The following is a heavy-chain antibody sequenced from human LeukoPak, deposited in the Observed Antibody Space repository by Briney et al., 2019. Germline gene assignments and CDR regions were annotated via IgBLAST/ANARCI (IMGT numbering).Heavy chain of an antibody. CDR3: SRSAHEADY. CDR1: GGTFSSYA. Sequence: SVKVSCKASGGTFSSYAISWVRQAPGQGLEWMGGIIPIFGTANYAQKFQGRVMITADKSTSTAYMELSSLRSEDTAVYYCSRSAHEADYWGQGTLVTVSS. J-gene: IGHJ4*02. D-gene: IGHD6-25*01. V-gene: IGHV1-69*06. CDR2: IIPIFGTA.